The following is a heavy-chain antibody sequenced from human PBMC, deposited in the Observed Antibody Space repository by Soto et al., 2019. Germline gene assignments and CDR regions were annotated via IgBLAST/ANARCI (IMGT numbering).Heavy chain of an antibody. Sequence: ASVKVSCKASGGTFSSYAISWVRQAPGQGLEWMGGIIPIFGTANYAQKFQGRVTITADESTSTAYMELSSLRSEDTAVYYCAVGRGYSYGAFDYWGQGTLVNVSS. J-gene: IGHJ4*02. V-gene: IGHV1-69*13. CDR1: GGTFSSYA. CDR2: IIPIFGTA. D-gene: IGHD5-18*01. CDR3: AVGRGYSYGAFDY.